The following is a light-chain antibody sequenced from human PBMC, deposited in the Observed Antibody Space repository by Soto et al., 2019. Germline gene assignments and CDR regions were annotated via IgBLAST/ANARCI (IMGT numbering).Light chain of an antibody. V-gene: IGKV3-20*01. CDR2: GAS. CDR3: QQYDNSPRT. J-gene: IGKJ1*01. CDR1: QSVDSNY. Sequence: EIVLTQSPGTLSLSPGERATLSCRASQSVDSNYLAWYQQKPGQSPRVVMYGASSRATGIPDRFSGSGSGTDFTLTINRLEPEDFAVYYCQQYDNSPRTCGQGTKVDIK.